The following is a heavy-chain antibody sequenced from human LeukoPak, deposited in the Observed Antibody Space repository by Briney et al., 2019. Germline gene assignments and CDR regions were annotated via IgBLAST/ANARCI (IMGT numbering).Heavy chain of an antibody. CDR1: GYIFSSYA. CDR2: INAGNGDT. D-gene: IGHD3-3*01. V-gene: IGHV1-3*01. J-gene: IGHJ3*02. Sequence: VKVSCKASGYIFSSYAMHWVRQAPGQRLEWMGWINAGNGDTRYSQKFQGRVTITRDTSANIVNMQLSSLRSEDTALYYCARGRYDFWSLDIWGQGTMVTVSS. CDR3: ARGRYDFWSLDI.